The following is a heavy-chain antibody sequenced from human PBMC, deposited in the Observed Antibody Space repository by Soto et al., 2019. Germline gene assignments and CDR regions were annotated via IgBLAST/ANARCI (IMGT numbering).Heavy chain of an antibody. Sequence: QVQLQESGPGRVKPSETLSLTCTVSGGSISSYYWSWIRQPPGKGLEWIGYIYYSGSTNYNPSLKSRVTISVDTSKNQFSLKLSSVTAADTAVYYCARDSGSGYYVYWGQGTLVTVSS. CDR1: GGSISSYY. V-gene: IGHV4-59*01. D-gene: IGHD3-3*01. CDR2: IYYSGST. CDR3: ARDSGSGYYVY. J-gene: IGHJ4*02.